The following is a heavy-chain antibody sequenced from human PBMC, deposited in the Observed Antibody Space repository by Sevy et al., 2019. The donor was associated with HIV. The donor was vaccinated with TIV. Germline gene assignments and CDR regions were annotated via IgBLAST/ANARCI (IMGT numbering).Heavy chain of an antibody. V-gene: IGHV4-30-4*01. CDR2: FFHSGTM. J-gene: IGHJ4*02. D-gene: IGHD1-1*01. CDR3: ARSQNLDSSPLDY. CDR1: GNSISADDYY. Sequence: SETLSLTCTVSGNSISADDYYWSWIRQPPGKGLEWIGYFFHSGTMYSNPSLKSRSVISVDMSKIMVYLNLTSVTAAVTAVYFCARSQNLDSSPLDYWGKGALVTVSS.